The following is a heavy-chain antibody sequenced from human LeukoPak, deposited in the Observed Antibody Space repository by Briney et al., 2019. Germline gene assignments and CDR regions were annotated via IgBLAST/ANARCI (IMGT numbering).Heavy chain of an antibody. J-gene: IGHJ4*02. CDR2: IWYDGSNK. V-gene: IGHV3-30*02. CDR1: GFTFSSYG. Sequence: GGSLRLSCAASGFTFSSYGMHWVRQAPGKGLEWVADIWYDGSNKYYADAVRGRFTISRDNSKNTLYLQTNSLRPEDTAVYYCAKDMGLAYCGGDCYSFDYWGQGALVTVSS. CDR3: AKDMGLAYCGGDCYSFDY. D-gene: IGHD2-21*02.